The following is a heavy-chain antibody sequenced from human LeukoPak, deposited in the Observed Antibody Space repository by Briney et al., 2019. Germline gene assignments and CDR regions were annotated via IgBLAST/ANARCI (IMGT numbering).Heavy chain of an antibody. CDR2: IYYTGST. J-gene: IGHJ4*02. D-gene: IGHD3-10*01. CDR3: ARLYYYGSGLPAFDY. Sequence: PSETLSLTCTVSGGSVSSGSYYWSWIRQPPGKGLEWIGYIYYTGSTNYNPSLKSRVTISVDTSKNQFSLKLSSVTAADTAVYYCARLYYYGSGLPAFDYWGQGTLVTVSS. V-gene: IGHV4-61*01. CDR1: GGSVSSGSYY.